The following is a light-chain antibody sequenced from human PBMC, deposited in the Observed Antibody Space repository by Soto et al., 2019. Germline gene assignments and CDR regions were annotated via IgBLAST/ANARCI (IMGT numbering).Light chain of an antibody. CDR1: QSVSSS. Sequence: EIVLTQSPVTLSLSPGETATLSCRASQSVSSSLAWYQQKPGRRPRLLVYEAFKRDTGIPARFSGSGSGTDFTLTNSSLEPEDFAVYYCQQRSNWPLFTFGPGTKVDI. J-gene: IGKJ3*01. CDR2: EAF. CDR3: QQRSNWPLFT. V-gene: IGKV3-11*01.